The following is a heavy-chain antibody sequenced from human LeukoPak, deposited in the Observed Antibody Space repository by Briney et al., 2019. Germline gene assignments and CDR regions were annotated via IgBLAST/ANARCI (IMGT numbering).Heavy chain of an antibody. D-gene: IGHD6-13*01. CDR2: IYSNGKT. J-gene: IGHJ5*02. CDR3: ARGSGTFNWFAP. V-gene: IGHV4-31*03. CDR1: GASISSGGYY. Sequence: TLSLTCTVSGASISSGGYYWSWVRQHPEKGLEWIGYIYSNGKTYYNPSLKTRVVISIDTSNNQFALRLSAVTVADSAVYFCARGSGTFNWFAPWGQGTLVTVSS.